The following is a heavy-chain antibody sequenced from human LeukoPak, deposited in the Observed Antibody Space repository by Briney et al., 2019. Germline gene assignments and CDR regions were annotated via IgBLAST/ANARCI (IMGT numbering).Heavy chain of an antibody. J-gene: IGHJ4*02. CDR3: AKDNVASWVY. Sequence: GGSLRLSCAASGFTFSSYGMHWVRRAPGKGLEWVAFIRYDGSNKYYADSVKGRFTISRDNSKNTLYLQMNSLRAEDTAVYYCAKDNVASWVYWGQGTLVTVSS. D-gene: IGHD2-15*01. CDR1: GFTFSSYG. CDR2: IRYDGSNK. V-gene: IGHV3-30*02.